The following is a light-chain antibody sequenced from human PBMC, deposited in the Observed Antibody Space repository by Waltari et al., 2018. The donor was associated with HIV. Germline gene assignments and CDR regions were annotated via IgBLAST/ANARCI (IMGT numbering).Light chain of an antibody. J-gene: IGKJ4*01. Sequence: DIVMTQSPDSLAVSLGERATINCKPRQRLFYSSDNKNYLAWYQQKPGQPPKLLIYWASTRESGVPDRFSGSGSGTDFTLTINSLQAEDVAVYYCQQYYSTLALTFGGGTKVEIK. V-gene: IGKV4-1*01. CDR3: QQYYSTLALT. CDR1: QRLFYSSDNKNY. CDR2: WAS.